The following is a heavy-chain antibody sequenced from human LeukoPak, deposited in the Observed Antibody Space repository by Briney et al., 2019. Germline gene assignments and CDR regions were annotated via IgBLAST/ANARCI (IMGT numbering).Heavy chain of an antibody. Sequence: ASVKVSCKASRYTFTSYDINWVRQATGQGLEWMGWMNPNSGNTGYAQKFQGRVTMTRNTSISTAYMELSSLRSEDTAVYYCARKRIAARAIDYWGQGTLVTVSS. CDR2: MNPNSGNT. D-gene: IGHD6-6*01. V-gene: IGHV1-8*01. CDR3: ARKRIAARAIDY. CDR1: RYTFTSYD. J-gene: IGHJ4*02.